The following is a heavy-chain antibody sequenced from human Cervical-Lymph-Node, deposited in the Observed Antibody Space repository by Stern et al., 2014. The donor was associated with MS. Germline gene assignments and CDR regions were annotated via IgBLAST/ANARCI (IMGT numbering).Heavy chain of an antibody. CDR3: ARGFSAYDSSGFDY. Sequence: VQLEESGGGVVQPGRSLSISCAASGFTFSSYGMPWVRQAQGKGLEWAAVIWYDGSNQYHADSVKGRFTISRDNSKNTLYLQMNSLRAEDTAVYYCARGFSAYDSSGFDYWGQGTLVTVSS. V-gene: IGHV3-33*01. D-gene: IGHD3-22*01. J-gene: IGHJ4*02. CDR2: IWYDGSNQ. CDR1: GFTFSSYG.